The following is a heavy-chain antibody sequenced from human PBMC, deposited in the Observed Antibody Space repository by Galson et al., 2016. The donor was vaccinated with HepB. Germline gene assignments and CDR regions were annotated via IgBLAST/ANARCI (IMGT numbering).Heavy chain of an antibody. CDR2: ISYSGSI. V-gene: IGHV4-39*01. D-gene: IGHD1-26*01. CDR3: ARLGFGCYHYFFDF. J-gene: IGHJ4*02. CDR1: GGSIRSSTYH. Sequence: SETLSLTCTVSGGSIRSSTYHWGWIRQPPGNGLEWIGSISYSGSIYYKPSLKSRVTISLDTSKNQFSLRLSSVSAADTAIYYCARLGFGCYHYFFDFWGQGTLVTVSS.